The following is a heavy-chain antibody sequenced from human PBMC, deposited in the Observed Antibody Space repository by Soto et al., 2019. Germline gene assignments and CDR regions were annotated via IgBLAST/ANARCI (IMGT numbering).Heavy chain of an antibody. V-gene: IGHV1-18*01. Sequence: ASVKVSCKASGYTFTSYGISWVRQAPGQGLEWMGWISAYNGNTNYAQKLQGRVTMTTDTSKSTAYMELRSLRSDDTAVYYCAREPPPRTYYYGSGPLGYFDYWGQGTLVTVSS. CDR1: GYTFTSYG. D-gene: IGHD3-10*01. CDR2: ISAYNGNT. CDR3: AREPPPRTYYYGSGPLGYFDY. J-gene: IGHJ4*02.